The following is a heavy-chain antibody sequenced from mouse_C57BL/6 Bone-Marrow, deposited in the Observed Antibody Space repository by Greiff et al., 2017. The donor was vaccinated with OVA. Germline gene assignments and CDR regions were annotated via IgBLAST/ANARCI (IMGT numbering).Heavy chain of an antibody. V-gene: IGHV1-64*01. D-gene: IGHD2-3*01. CDR2: IHPNSGST. J-gene: IGHJ4*01. CDR3: AKRGYDGYSRGNAMDY. CDR1: GYTFTSYW. Sequence: VQLQQPGAELVKPGASVKLSCKASGYTFTSYWMHWVKQRPGQGLEWIGMIHPNSGSTNYNEKFKSKATLTVDKSSSTAYMQLSSLTSEDSAVYYCAKRGYDGYSRGNAMDYWGQGTSVTVSS.